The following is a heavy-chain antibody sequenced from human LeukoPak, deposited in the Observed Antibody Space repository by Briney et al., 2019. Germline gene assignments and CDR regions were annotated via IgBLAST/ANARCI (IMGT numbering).Heavy chain of an antibody. CDR1: GYTFTCYY. Sequence: ASVKVSCKASGYTFTCYYIHWVRQAPGQGLEWMGSLNPNSGGTNSAQKFQGRVTMARDTSISTAYMQLSGLRSDDTAVYYCARDLWGFDPWGQGTLVTVSS. J-gene: IGHJ5*02. D-gene: IGHD2-21*01. V-gene: IGHV1-2*02. CDR3: ARDLWGFDP. CDR2: LNPNSGGT.